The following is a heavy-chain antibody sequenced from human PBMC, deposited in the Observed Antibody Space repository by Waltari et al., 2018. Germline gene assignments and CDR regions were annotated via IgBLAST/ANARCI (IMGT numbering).Heavy chain of an antibody. V-gene: IGHV4-4*02. CDR3: ARDRGRGIYLDS. J-gene: IGHJ4*02. CDR1: GDSLSSADW. Sequence: QMQLQESGPGLVKPSGTLSVPCTISGDSLSSADWWSWVRQSPEKGLEWIGQIQRSGRTNYNPSFESRVSISIDTSNNQFSLKVSSTTAADTAVYYCARDRGRGIYLDSWGRGTLVTVSA. D-gene: IGHD2-15*01. CDR2: IQRSGRT.